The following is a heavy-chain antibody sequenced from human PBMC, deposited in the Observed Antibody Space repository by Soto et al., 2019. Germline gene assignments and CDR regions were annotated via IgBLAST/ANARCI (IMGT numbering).Heavy chain of an antibody. V-gene: IGHV3-33*01. J-gene: IGHJ4*02. CDR3: AGSYGDYVVGFDY. Sequence: QVQLVESGGGVVQPGRSLRLSCAASGFTFSSYGMHWVRQAPGKGLEWVAVIWYDGSNKYYADSVKGRFTISRDNSKNTLYLQMNSLRAEDTAVYYCAGSYGDYVVGFDYWGQGTLVTVSS. CDR1: GFTFSSYG. CDR2: IWYDGSNK. D-gene: IGHD4-17*01.